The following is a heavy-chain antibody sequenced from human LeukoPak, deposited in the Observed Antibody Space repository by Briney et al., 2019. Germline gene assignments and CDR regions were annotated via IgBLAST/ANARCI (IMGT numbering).Heavy chain of an antibody. CDR3: ARATPFWSGYYTAFDI. CDR1: GGSISSGSYY. CDR2: IYTSGST. V-gene: IGHV4-61*02. D-gene: IGHD3-3*01. J-gene: IGHJ3*02. Sequence: PSQTLSLTCTVSGGSISSGSYYWSWIRQPAGKGLEWIGRIYTSGSTNYNPAPKSRVTISVDTSKTQSSLKLSSVTAADTAVYYCARATPFWSGYYTAFDIWGQGTMVTVSS.